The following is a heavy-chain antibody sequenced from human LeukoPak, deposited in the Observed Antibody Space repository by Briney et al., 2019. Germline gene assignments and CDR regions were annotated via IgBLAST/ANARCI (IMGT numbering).Heavy chain of an antibody. J-gene: IGHJ3*02. Sequence: GGSLRLSCAASGFTFSSYSMNWVRQAPGKGLEWVSSISSSSSYIYYADSVKGRFTISRDNAKNSLYLQMNSLRAEDTAVYYCARAAKTGYSSRSGAFDIWGQGTMVTVSS. V-gene: IGHV3-21*01. CDR1: GFTFSSYS. CDR3: ARAAKTGYSSRSGAFDI. CDR2: ISSSSSYI. D-gene: IGHD6-13*01.